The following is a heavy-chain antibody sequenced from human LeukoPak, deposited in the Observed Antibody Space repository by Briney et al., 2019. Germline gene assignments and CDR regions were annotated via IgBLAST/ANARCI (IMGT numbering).Heavy chain of an antibody. CDR1: GFTLSSYW. D-gene: IGHD4-23*01. Sequence: GGSLRPSCAASGFTLSSYWMHWVRQVPGKGLVWVSRIKSDGSDTRYADSVKGRFSISRDNAKNTLYLQMNSLRVKDTAVYYCARGRPHGNDYWGQGTLVTVSS. CDR2: IKSDGSDT. J-gene: IGHJ4*02. CDR3: ARGRPHGNDY. V-gene: IGHV3-74*01.